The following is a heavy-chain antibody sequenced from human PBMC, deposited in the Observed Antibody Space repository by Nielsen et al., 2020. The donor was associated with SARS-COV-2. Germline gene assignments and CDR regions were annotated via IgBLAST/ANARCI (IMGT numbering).Heavy chain of an antibody. CDR1: GFSFSSYA. CDR2: ISGSGSDS. Sequence: GESLKISCAASGFSFSSYAMNWVRQAPGRGLEWVSLISGSGSDSYYADPVKGRFTISRDNSKNMLYLQMTSLRAEDTAVYYCTMSTIISDAFDIWGQGTMVTISS. D-gene: IGHD5/OR15-5a*01. V-gene: IGHV3-23*01. J-gene: IGHJ3*02. CDR3: TMSTIISDAFDI.